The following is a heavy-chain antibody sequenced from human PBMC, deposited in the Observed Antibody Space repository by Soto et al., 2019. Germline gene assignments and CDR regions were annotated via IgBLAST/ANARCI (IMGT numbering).Heavy chain of an antibody. CDR3: AKDRVPNGVYAFDY. D-gene: IGHD2-8*01. CDR1: GFSFSGYS. Sequence: SLRLACAASGFSFSGYSMSLVRQSPGKGLEGVSFIDLSGTTTYYSDSVKGRFTISKDKSMNTVYLQMNSLRVEDTAIYYCAKDRVPNGVYAFDYWGQGVLVTVPQ. J-gene: IGHJ4*02. CDR2: IDLSGTTT. V-gene: IGHV3-23*03.